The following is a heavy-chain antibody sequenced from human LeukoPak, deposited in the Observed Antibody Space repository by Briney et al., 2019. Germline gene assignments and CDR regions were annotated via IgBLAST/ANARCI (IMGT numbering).Heavy chain of an antibody. V-gene: IGHV4-30-2*01. CDR1: GGSISSGGYS. Sequence: PSQTLSLTCAVSGGSISSGGYSWSWIRQPPGKDLEWIGYIYHSGSTYYNPSLKSRVTISVDRSKNQFSLKLSSVTAADTAVYYCAGNRGYFDYWGQGTLVTVSS. D-gene: IGHD1-14*01. CDR3: AGNRGYFDY. J-gene: IGHJ4*02. CDR2: IYHSGST.